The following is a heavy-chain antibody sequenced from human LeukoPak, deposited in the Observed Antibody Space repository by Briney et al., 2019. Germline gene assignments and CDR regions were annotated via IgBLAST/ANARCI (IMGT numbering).Heavy chain of an antibody. CDR3: ARGRSSGWHGSFWGGYDYYYGMDV. CDR1: GGTFSSYA. D-gene: IGHD6-19*01. CDR2: IIPILGIA. Sequence: GSSAKVSCKASGGTFSSYAISWVRQAPGQGLEWMGRIIPILGIANYAQKFQGRVTITADKSTSTAYMELSSLRSEDTAVYYCARGRSSGWHGSFWGGYDYYYGMDVWGQGTTVTVSS. J-gene: IGHJ6*02. V-gene: IGHV1-69*04.